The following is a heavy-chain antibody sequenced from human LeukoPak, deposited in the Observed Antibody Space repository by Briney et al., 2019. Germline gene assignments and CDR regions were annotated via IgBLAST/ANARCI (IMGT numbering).Heavy chain of an antibody. CDR3: ASSRPGIAAAGTGGDFDY. V-gene: IGHV1-2*02. CDR1: GYTFTGYY. Sequence: ASVKVSCKASGYTFTGYYMHWVRQAPGQGLEWMGWINPNSGGTNYAQKFQGRVTMTRDTSISTAYMELSRLRSDDTAVYYCASSRPGIAAAGTGGDFDYWGQGTLVTVSS. J-gene: IGHJ4*02. D-gene: IGHD6-13*01. CDR2: INPNSGGT.